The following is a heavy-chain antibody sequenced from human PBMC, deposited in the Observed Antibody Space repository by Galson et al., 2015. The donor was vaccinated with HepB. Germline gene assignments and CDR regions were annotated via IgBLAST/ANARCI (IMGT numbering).Heavy chain of an antibody. J-gene: IGHJ4*02. D-gene: IGHD3-10*01. V-gene: IGHV3-23*01. CDR1: GFTFSSYA. Sequence: SLRLSCAASGFTFSSYAMSWVRQAPGKGLEWVSTISGSDGSTYSTDSVKGRFTISRDNSRNTLYLQMNSLRAEDTALYYCVTYYYGSGKWSQGTLVTVSS. CDR2: ISGSDGST. CDR3: VTYYYGSGK.